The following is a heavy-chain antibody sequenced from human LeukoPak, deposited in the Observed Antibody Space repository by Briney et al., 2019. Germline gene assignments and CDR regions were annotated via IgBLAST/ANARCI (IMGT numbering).Heavy chain of an antibody. V-gene: IGHV4-39*01. Sequence: SETLSLTCTVSGGSISSSSYYWGWIRQPPGKGLEWIGSIYYSGSTYYNPSLKSRVTISVDTSKNQFSPKLSSVTAADTAVYYCARQRVDFWSGYYPHFDYWGQGTLVTVSP. J-gene: IGHJ4*02. D-gene: IGHD3-3*01. CDR1: GGSISSSSYY. CDR2: IYYSGST. CDR3: ARQRVDFWSGYYPHFDY.